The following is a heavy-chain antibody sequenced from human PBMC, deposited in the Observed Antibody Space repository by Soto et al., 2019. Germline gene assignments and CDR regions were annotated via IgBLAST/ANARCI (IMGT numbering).Heavy chain of an antibody. CDR1: GYTFTGYY. CDR2: INPNSGGT. J-gene: IGHJ3*02. D-gene: IGHD7-27*01. CDR3: ARDQNWEELDAFDI. V-gene: IGHV1-2*02. Sequence: GASVKVSCKASGYTFTGYYMHWVRQAPGQGLEWVGWINPNSGGTNYAQKFQGRVTMTRDTSISTAYMELSRLRSDDTAVYYCARDQNWEELDAFDIWGQGTMVTVSS.